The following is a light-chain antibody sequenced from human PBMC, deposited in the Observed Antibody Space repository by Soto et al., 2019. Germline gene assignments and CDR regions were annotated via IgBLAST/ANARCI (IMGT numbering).Light chain of an antibody. J-gene: IGKJ1*01. V-gene: IGKV3-15*01. CDR2: RAS. Sequence: EIVMTQSTATLSVSPGESATLSCRASQSISSNLAWYQQKLGQAPRLLIYRASTRATGIPARFSGSGSGTEFTLTISSLQSEDCALYYCHQYENWPQTFGQGTKVEI. CDR1: QSISSN. CDR3: HQYENWPQT.